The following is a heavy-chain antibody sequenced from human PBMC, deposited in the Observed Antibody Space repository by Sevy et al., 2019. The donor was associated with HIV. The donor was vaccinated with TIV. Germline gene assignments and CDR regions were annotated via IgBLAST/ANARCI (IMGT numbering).Heavy chain of an antibody. CDR1: GFSLSTQGMG. V-gene: IGHV2-5*02. D-gene: IGHD3-3*01. Sequence: SGPTLVKPTQTLTLTCTFSGFSLSTQGMGVGWIRQPPGKALEWLALFYWDDDKLYNPSLGSRLTITKDTTKNHVFLIMTNMDPVDTSTYYCARSLKKSGLYFFDYWGQGTLVTVSS. CDR3: ARSLKKSGLYFFDY. J-gene: IGHJ4*02. CDR2: FYWDDDK.